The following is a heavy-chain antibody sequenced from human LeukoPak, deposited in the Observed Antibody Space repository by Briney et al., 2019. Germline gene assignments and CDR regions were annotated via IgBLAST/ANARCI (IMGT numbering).Heavy chain of an antibody. J-gene: IGHJ4*02. Sequence: GRSLRLSCAASGFTFSSYSMNWVRQAPGKGLEWVSYISSSSSTIYYADSVKGQFTISRDNAKNSLYLQMNSLRAEDTAVYYCARDAGYSSGWYGIDYWGQGTLVTVSS. V-gene: IGHV3-48*01. CDR2: ISSSSSTI. CDR3: ARDAGYSSGWYGIDY. D-gene: IGHD6-19*01. CDR1: GFTFSSYS.